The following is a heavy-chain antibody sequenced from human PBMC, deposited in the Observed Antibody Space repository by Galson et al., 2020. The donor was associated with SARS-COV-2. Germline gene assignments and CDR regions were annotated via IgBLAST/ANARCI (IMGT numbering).Heavy chain of an antibody. V-gene: IGHV3-30*01. CDR2: ISYDGSNK. CDR3: ARETIVATMGIDY. J-gene: IGHJ4*02. D-gene: IGHD5-12*01. Sequence: ISYDGSNKYYADSVKGRFTISRDNSKNTLYLQMNSLRAEDTAVYYCARETIVATMGIDYWGQGTLVTVSS.